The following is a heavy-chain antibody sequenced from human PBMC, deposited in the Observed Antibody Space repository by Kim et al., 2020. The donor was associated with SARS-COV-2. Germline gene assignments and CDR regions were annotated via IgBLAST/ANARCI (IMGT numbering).Heavy chain of an antibody. CDR3: ARVSLFEYSDILRPGPGMDV. CDR1: GGSISSYY. J-gene: IGHJ6*02. CDR2: IYYSGST. V-gene: IGHV4-59*13. Sequence: SETLSLTCTVSGGSISSYYWSWIRQPPGKGLEWIGYIYYSGSTNYNPSLKSRVTISVDTSKNQFSLKLSSVTAADTAVYYCARVSLFEYSDILRPGPGMDVWGQGTTVTVSS. D-gene: IGHD3-9*01.